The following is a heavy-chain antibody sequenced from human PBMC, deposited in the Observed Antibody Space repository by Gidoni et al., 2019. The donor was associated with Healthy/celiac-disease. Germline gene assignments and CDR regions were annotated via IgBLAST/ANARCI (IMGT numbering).Heavy chain of an antibody. Sequence: QVQLVQSGAEVKKPGSSVKVSCKASGGTFSSYAISWVRQAPGQGLEWMGGIIPIFGTANYAQKFQGRVTITADESTSTAYMELSSLRSEDTAVYYCARAVKEGYHDSSGYLFYGMDVWGQGTTVTVSS. CDR2: IIPIFGTA. V-gene: IGHV1-69*01. J-gene: IGHJ6*02. CDR3: ARAVKEGYHDSSGYLFYGMDV. D-gene: IGHD3-22*01. CDR1: GGTFSSYA.